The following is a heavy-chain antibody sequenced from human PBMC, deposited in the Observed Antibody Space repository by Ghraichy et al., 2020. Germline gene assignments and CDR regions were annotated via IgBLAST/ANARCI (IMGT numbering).Heavy chain of an antibody. Sequence: GGSLRLSCVASRFTFTTYTMNWVRQAPGKGLEWVSSISSSSSYIYYADSVKGRFTISRDNAKKSLYLQMNSLRAEDTAVYYCARDFPFGSRDAFDIWGQGTMVTVSS. D-gene: IGHD3-16*01. V-gene: IGHV3-21*01. J-gene: IGHJ3*02. CDR1: RFTFTTYT. CDR3: ARDFPFGSRDAFDI. CDR2: ISSSSSYI.